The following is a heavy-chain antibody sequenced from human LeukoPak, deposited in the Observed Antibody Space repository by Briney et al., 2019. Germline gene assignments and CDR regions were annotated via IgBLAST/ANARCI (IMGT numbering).Heavy chain of an antibody. CDR3: ARDKATYYYDSSGLY. Sequence: SETLSLTCTVSGGSISSYYWSWIRQPPGKGLEWIGYIYYSGSTYYNPSLKSRVTISVDTSKNQFSLKLSSVTAADTAVYYCARDKATYYYDSSGLYWGQGTLVTVSS. CDR2: IYYSGST. CDR1: GGSISSYY. V-gene: IGHV4-4*08. D-gene: IGHD3-22*01. J-gene: IGHJ4*02.